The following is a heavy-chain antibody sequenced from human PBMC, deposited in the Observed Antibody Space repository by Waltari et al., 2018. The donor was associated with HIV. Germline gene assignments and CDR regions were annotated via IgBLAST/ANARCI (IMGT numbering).Heavy chain of an antibody. Sequence: PGASVKVSCKASGYTFTSYDINWVRQATGQGLEWMGWMNPNSGNTGYAQKFQGRVTMTRNTSISTAYMELSSLRSEDTAVYYCARGAVITGTIDYWGQGTLVTVSS. CDR2: MNPNSGNT. CDR3: ARGAVITGTIDY. CDR1: GYTFTSYD. V-gene: IGHV1-8*01. J-gene: IGHJ4*02. D-gene: IGHD1-7*01.